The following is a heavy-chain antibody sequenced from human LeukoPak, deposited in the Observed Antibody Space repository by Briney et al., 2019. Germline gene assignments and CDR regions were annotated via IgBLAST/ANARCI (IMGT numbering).Heavy chain of an antibody. Sequence: PSETLSLTCTVSGGSISSSSYYWGWIRQPPGKGLEWIGSIYYSGSTYYNPSLKSRVTISVDTSKNQFSLKLSSVTAADTAVYYCARGKITIFGPYMDVWGKGTTVTVSS. CDR3: ARGKITIFGPYMDV. CDR2: IYYSGST. V-gene: IGHV4-39*07. CDR1: GGSISSSSYY. D-gene: IGHD3-3*01. J-gene: IGHJ6*03.